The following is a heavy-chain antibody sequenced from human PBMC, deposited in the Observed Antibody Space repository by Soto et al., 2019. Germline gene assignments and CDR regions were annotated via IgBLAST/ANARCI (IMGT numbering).Heavy chain of an antibody. D-gene: IGHD2-2*02. CDR2: IIPIFGTA. CDR1: GGTFSSYA. J-gene: IGHJ5*02. CDR3: ASRYCSSTSCYTGWFDP. Sequence: QVQLVQSGAEVKKPGSSVKVSCKASGGTFSSYAISWVRQAPGQVLEWMGGIIPIFGTANYAQKFQGSVTITADDSTSTAYVELRSLSSEYTDVYYCASRYCSSTSCYTGWFDPWGKGTLFTVSS. V-gene: IGHV1-69*01.